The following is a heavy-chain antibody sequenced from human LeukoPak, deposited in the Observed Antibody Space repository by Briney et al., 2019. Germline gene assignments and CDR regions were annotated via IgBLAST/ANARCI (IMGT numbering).Heavy chain of an antibody. D-gene: IGHD3-9*01. J-gene: IGHJ4*02. CDR1: GFTFSSYS. CDR3: ARDHPYYDILTGYYISGTDY. Sequence: GGSLRLSCAASGFTFSSYSMNWVRQAPGKGLEWVSSISSSSSYIYYADSVKGRFTISRDNAKNSLYLQMNSLRAEDMAVYYCARDHPYYDILTGYYISGTDYWGQGTLVTVSS. CDR2: ISSSSSYI. V-gene: IGHV3-21*01.